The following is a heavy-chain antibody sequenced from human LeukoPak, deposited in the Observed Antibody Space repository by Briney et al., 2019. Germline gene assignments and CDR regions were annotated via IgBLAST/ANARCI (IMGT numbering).Heavy chain of an antibody. CDR2: ISDSGST. J-gene: IGHJ4*02. Sequence: RSGGSLRLSCAASGFTFGNFEMNWVRQAPGKRLEWIGYISDSGSTNYSPSLKSRVTLSADTSRNQFSVRLTSVTAADTAVYYCARHHYDSSGYFHHDYWGQGTLVTVSS. V-gene: IGHV4-59*08. D-gene: IGHD3-22*01. CDR1: GFTFGNFE. CDR3: ARHHYDSSGYFHHDY.